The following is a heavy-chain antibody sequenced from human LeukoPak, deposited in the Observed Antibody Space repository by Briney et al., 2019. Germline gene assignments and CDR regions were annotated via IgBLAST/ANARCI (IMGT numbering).Heavy chain of an antibody. CDR2: INHSGST. CDR1: GGSFNGYY. J-gene: IGHJ4*02. V-gene: IGHV4-34*01. D-gene: IGHD6-6*01. Sequence: PSETLSLTCAVYGGSFNGYYWSWICQPPGKGLEWIGEINHSGSTNYNPSLKSRVTISVDTSKNQFSLKLSSVTAADTAVYYCARGGGIAARGRGRRYFDYWGQGTLVTVSS. CDR3: ARGGGIAARGRGRRYFDY.